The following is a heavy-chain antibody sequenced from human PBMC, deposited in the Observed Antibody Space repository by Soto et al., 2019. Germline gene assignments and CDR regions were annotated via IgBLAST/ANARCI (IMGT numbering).Heavy chain of an antibody. CDR3: ARGHGGITVFGAPGHFDY. D-gene: IGHD3-3*01. CDR2: MSYSGSA. CDR1: GGSISSSSHY. V-gene: IGHV4-39*01. Sequence: QLQLQESGPGLVKTSETLSLTCSVFGGSISSSSHYWGWIRQAPGKGLEWIGSMSYSGSAYYNPSLKSRVTLFVDMSKNQVSLKLTSVTAADTAMYYCARGHGGITVFGAPGHFDYWGQGTRVTVSS. J-gene: IGHJ4*02.